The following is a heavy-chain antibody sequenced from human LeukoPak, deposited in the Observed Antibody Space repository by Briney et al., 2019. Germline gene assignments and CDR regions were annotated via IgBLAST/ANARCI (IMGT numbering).Heavy chain of an antibody. J-gene: IGHJ6*02. D-gene: IGHD4-23*01. V-gene: IGHV3-53*01. Sequence: GGSLRLSCAASGFTVSSNYMSWVRQAPGKGLEWVSVIYSGGSTYYADSVKGRFTISRDNSKNTLYLQMNSLRAEDTAVYYCASANYGGNPNYYYYYGMDVWGQGTTVTVSS. CDR2: IYSGGST. CDR3: ASANYGGNPNYYYYYGMDV. CDR1: GFTVSSNY.